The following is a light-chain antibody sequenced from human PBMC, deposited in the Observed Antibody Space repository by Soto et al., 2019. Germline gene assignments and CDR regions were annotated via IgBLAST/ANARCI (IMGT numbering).Light chain of an antibody. V-gene: IGKV1-12*01. Sequence: DIQMTQSPSSVSASVGDTVTLTCRASQNLGTWLAWYQRKPGKSPNLLIFAASTLQSGVPSRFRGSGSGTDFTLTINTLQTEDLATYYCQQANTLPWTFGPGTKVDI. CDR2: AAS. CDR1: QNLGTW. J-gene: IGKJ1*01. CDR3: QQANTLPWT.